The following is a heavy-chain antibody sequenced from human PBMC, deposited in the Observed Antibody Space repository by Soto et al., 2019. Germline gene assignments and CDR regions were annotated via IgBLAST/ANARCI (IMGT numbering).Heavy chain of an antibody. V-gene: IGHV1-3*01. CDR2: INAGNGNT. J-gene: IGHJ6*02. Sequence: ASVKVSCTASGYTFTSYAMHWVRQAPGQRLEWMGWINAGNGNTKYSQKFQGRVTITRDTSASTAYMELSSLRSEDTAVYYCAREGYAHYYYYGMDVWGQGTTVTVSS. CDR3: AREGYAHYYYYGMDV. CDR1: GYTFTSYA. D-gene: IGHD2-15*01.